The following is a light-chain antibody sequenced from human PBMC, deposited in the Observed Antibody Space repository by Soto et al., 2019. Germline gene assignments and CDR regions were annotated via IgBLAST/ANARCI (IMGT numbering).Light chain of an antibody. CDR1: SSDIGGYNF. V-gene: IGLV2-14*01. CDR3: SSSTTSSSL. CDR2: EVS. J-gene: IGLJ1*01. Sequence: QSALTQPASVSGSPGQSNTISCTGTSSDIGGYNFVSWYQQHPGKAPKVVIYEVSNRPSGVSNRFSGSKSGNTASLTISGLQAEDEADYYCSSSTTSSSLFGTGTKLTVL.